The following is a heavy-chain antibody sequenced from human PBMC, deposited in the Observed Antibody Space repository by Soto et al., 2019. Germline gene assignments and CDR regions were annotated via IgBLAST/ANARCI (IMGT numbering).Heavy chain of an antibody. Sequence: ASVKVSCKASGYSFTSYDINWVRQATGQGLEWMGWINPNTGYTDYAQKFQDRVTMTGNTSITTAYMELSSLRSEDTAVYYCVRGRVMITFGVVIVIDYWGQGSPVTVSS. CDR2: INPNTGYT. D-gene: IGHD3-16*02. CDR1: GYSFTSYD. V-gene: IGHV1-8*01. J-gene: IGHJ4*02. CDR3: VRGRVMITFGVVIVIDY.